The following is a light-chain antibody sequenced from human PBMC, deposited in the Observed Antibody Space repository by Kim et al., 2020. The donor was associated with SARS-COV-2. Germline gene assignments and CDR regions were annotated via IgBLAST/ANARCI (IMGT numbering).Light chain of an antibody. Sequence: QSVLTQPPSASGTPGQRVTISCSGSSSNIGSNTVNWYQHLPGTAPKLLIYSNNQRPSGVPDRFSVSKSGTSSSLAISGLQSEDEADYYCAAWDDSLNGYVFGTGTKVTVL. V-gene: IGLV1-44*01. CDR2: SNN. CDR1: SSNIGSNT. CDR3: AAWDDSLNGYV. J-gene: IGLJ1*01.